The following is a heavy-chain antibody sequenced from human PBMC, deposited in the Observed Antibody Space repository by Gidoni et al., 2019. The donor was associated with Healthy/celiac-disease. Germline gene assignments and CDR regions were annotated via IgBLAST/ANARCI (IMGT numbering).Heavy chain of an antibody. D-gene: IGHD2-2*01. V-gene: IGHV4-34*01. Sequence: QVQLQQWGAGLLQPSETLSLTCAVYGGSFSGYYWSWIRQPPGKGLEWIGEINHSGSTNYNPSLKSRVTISVDTSKNQFSLKLSSVTAADTAVYYCARATVVPAAMRSNWFDPWGQGTLVTVSS. CDR1: GGSFSGYY. J-gene: IGHJ5*02. CDR2: INHSGST. CDR3: ARATVVPAAMRSNWFDP.